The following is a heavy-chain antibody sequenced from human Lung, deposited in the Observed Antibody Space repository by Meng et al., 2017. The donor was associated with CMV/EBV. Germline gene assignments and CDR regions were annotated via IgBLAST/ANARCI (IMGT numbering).Heavy chain of an antibody. J-gene: IGHJ4*02. D-gene: IGHD6-19*01. CDR1: GYTFTSSF. Sequence: VQLVACGSDLKKPGDSVKVSCQAAGYTFTSSFMNWVRHAPGQGLEWMGWININTGNPTYAQGFTGRFVFSLDTSVSTAYLQIDSLKADDTAVYYCARGNGWRFDYWGQGTLVTVSS. CDR2: ININTGNP. CDR3: ARGNGWRFDY. V-gene: IGHV7-4-1*01.